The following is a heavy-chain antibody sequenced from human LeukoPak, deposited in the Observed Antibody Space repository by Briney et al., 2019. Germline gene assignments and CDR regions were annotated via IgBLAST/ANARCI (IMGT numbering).Heavy chain of an antibody. V-gene: IGHV3-7*04. CDR1: GFTFSSYW. J-gene: IGHJ4*02. CDR3: ARDVRASFDY. Sequence: PGGSLRLSCAASGFTFSSYWMSWVRQAPGKGLEWVANIKEDGSEKYYVDSVKRRFTISRDNAKNSLYLQMNSLRAEDTAVYFCARDVRASFDYWGQGTLVTVSS. CDR2: IKEDGSEK.